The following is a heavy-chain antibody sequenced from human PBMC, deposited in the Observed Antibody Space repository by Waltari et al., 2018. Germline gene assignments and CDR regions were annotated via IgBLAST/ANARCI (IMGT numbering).Heavy chain of an antibody. V-gene: IGHV4-59*01. Sequence: QVQLQESGPGLVKPSETLSLTCTVSDGPIRSSYWSWIRPPPGKGLEWIGYIFHSGSTNYNPSLKSRATISVDTSKKQLSLKLSSVTAADTAVYYCARDLRIYGSSGYYAFDIWGQGTMVTVSS. CDR2: IFHSGST. J-gene: IGHJ3*02. CDR1: DGPIRSSY. D-gene: IGHD3-22*01. CDR3: ARDLRIYGSSGYYAFDI.